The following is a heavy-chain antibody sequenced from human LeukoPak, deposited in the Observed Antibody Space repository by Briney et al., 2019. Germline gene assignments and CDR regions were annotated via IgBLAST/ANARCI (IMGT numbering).Heavy chain of an antibody. CDR2: INNDGSSA. D-gene: IGHD4-17*01. CDR3: AGLNADYGD. V-gene: IGHV3-74*01. Sequence: GGSLRLSCAASGVTFSSYWMHWVRQAPGKGLVWVSRINNDGSSAYYADSVKGRFIISRDNAKNTLYLQMNSLRAEDTAVYYCAGLNADYGDWGQGTLVTVSS. CDR1: GVTFSSYW. J-gene: IGHJ4*02.